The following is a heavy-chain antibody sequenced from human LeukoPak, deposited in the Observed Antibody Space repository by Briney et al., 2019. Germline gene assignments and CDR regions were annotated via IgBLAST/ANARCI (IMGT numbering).Heavy chain of an antibody. Sequence: SETLSLTCTVSGGSISSHYWSWIRQPPGKGLEWIGYIYYSGSTNYNPSLKSRVTISVDTSKNQFSLTLSSVTAADTAVYYCASYHPDYYMDVWGKGTTVTVSS. CDR1: GGSISSHY. J-gene: IGHJ6*03. CDR2: IYYSGST. D-gene: IGHD1-14*01. CDR3: ASYHPDYYMDV. V-gene: IGHV4-59*11.